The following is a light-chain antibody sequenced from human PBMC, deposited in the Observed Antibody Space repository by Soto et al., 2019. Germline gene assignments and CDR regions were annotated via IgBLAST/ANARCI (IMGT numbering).Light chain of an antibody. CDR1: QSVSNNY. CDR2: GSS. CDR3: QQYGSPPPYT. J-gene: IGKJ2*01. Sequence: EVVLTQSPGTLSLSPGERATLSCRASQSVSNNYLAWYQQKPGQGPRLLIVGSSDRATGIPDRFSGSGSGTDFTLTISRLEPEDFAVYYCQQYGSPPPYTFGQGTKLEIK. V-gene: IGKV3-20*01.